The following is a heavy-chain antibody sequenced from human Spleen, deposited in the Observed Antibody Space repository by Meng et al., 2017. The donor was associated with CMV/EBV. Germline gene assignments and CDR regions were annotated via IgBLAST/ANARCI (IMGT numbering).Heavy chain of an antibody. V-gene: IGHV1-18*04. J-gene: IGHJ4*02. D-gene: IGHD3-3*02. CDR3: AGGRSELAWIDF. Sequence: SCSTSPHTFSTYGIRWVRLAPRHWLEWMGWVNPYIGNTHHAQSLRRRVTMTTDTATRTADMEVTGLTANDTAVYYCAGGRSELAWIDFWGQGTLVTVSS. CDR2: VNPYIGNT. CDR1: PHTFSTYG.